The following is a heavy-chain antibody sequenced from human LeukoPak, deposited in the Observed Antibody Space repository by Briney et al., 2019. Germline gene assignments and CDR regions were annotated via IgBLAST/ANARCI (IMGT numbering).Heavy chain of an antibody. D-gene: IGHD4-11*01. Sequence: SVKVSCKASGGTFSSYDFSWVRQAPGQGLEWMGGITPMFGTSKHAQKFQGRVTITAVESLRTVYMELSSLRSEDTAVYYCARDLDDYSSLREFGYWGQGTLVTVSS. J-gene: IGHJ4*02. CDR3: ARDLDDYSSLREFGY. CDR2: ITPMFGTS. V-gene: IGHV1-69*13. CDR1: GGTFSSYD.